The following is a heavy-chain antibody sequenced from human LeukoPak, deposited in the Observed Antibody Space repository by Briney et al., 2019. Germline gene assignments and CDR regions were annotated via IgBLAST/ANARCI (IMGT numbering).Heavy chain of an antibody. J-gene: IGHJ4*02. CDR3: ARGPKQQLVPSLTNDY. V-gene: IGHV3-48*04. CDR1: GFTFSSYG. Sequence: GGSLRLSCAASGFTFSSYGMHWVRQAPGKGLEWVSYISSSSSTIYYADSVKGRFTISRDNAKNSLYLQMNSLRAEDTAVYYCARGPKQQLVPSLTNDYWGQGTLVTVSS. D-gene: IGHD6-13*01. CDR2: ISSSSSTI.